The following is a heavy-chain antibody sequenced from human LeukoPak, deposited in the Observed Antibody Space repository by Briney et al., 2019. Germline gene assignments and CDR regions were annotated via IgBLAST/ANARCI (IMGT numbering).Heavy chain of an antibody. Sequence: ASVKVSCKASGYTFTGYYIHWVRQAPGQGLEWMGWINPNSGGTNYAQKFQGRVTMTRDTSISTAYMELSRLRSDDTAVYYCARGGTLRYFDWLVFGPWGQGTLVTVSS. D-gene: IGHD3-9*01. V-gene: IGHV1-2*02. CDR1: GYTFTGYY. CDR3: ARGGTLRYFDWLVFGP. J-gene: IGHJ5*02. CDR2: INPNSGGT.